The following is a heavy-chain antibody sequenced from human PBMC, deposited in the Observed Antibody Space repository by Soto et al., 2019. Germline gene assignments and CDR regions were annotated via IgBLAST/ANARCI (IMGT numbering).Heavy chain of an antibody. Sequence: GESLKISCQCSGYTFSNFWIGWVRQLPGQGLEWMGIIYPGDHETRYSPSFLGKVTISAEKSINTAYLQWSSLEASDSAFYFCARRPRSSPYFDVWGQGALVTVSS. CDR1: GYTFSNFW. CDR3: ARRPRSSPYFDV. J-gene: IGHJ4*02. D-gene: IGHD6-13*01. V-gene: IGHV5-51*01. CDR2: IYPGDHET.